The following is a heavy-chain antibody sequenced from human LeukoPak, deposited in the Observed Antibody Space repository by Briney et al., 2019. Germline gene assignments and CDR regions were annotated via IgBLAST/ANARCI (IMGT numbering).Heavy chain of an antibody. CDR1: GGTFSSYA. J-gene: IGHJ5*01. V-gene: IGHV1-69*04. Sequence: GASVKVSCKASGGTFSSYAISWVRQAPGQGLEWMGRIIPILGIANYAQKFQGRVTITADKSTSTAYMELSSLRSEDTAVYYCARDGSHSSSWLFRWFDSWGQGTLVTVSS. CDR3: ARDGSHSSSWLFRWFDS. CDR2: IIPILGIA. D-gene: IGHD6-13*01.